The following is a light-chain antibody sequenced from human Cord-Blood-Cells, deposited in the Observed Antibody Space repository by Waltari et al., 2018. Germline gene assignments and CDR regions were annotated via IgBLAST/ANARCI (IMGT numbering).Light chain of an antibody. V-gene: IGLV2-23*01. CDR1: RSVVGRYNL. Sequence: QSALTQPASASGSPGQSLTISCTGTRSVVGRYNLLSWYQQHPGKAPKLMIYEGRNRPSGVSNRFSGSKSGNTASLTISGLQAEDEADYYCCSYAGSSTFYVFGTGTKVTVL. CDR2: EGR. CDR3: CSYAGSSTFYV. J-gene: IGLJ1*01.